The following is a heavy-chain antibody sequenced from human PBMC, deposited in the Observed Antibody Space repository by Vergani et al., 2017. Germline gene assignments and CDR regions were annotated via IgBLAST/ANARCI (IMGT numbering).Heavy chain of an antibody. CDR1: GYTFSTYG. D-gene: IGHD6-19*01. CDR3: ARVLIAVAGPEYYFDY. J-gene: IGHJ4*02. V-gene: IGHV1-18*04. CDR2: ISVYSGDT. Sequence: VQLVQSGAEVRKPGASVKVSCKASGYTFSTYGITWVRLAPGQGLEWMEWISVYSGDTSYAQKFQGRVTMTTDTSTSTAYMDLRSLRSEDTAVYYCARVLIAVAGPEYYFDYWGQGTLVTVSS.